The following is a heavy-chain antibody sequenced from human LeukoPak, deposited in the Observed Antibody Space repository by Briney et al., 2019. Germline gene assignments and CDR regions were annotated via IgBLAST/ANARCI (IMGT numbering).Heavy chain of an antibody. D-gene: IGHD6-13*01. CDR3: TRHIAAAGPDY. Sequence: GESLKISCRGSGYSFTSHWIGWVRQMPGKGLEWMAIIYAGDSGTRISPSFQGQVTISADKSISTAYLQWSSLKASDTAIYYCTRHIAAAGPDYWGQGTLVTVSS. V-gene: IGHV5-51*01. J-gene: IGHJ4*02. CDR1: GYSFTSHW. CDR2: IYAGDSGT.